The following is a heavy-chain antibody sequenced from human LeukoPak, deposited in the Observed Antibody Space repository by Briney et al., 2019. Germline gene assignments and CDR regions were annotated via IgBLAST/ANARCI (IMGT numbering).Heavy chain of an antibody. Sequence: GGSLRLSCSASGFXFRSYTIHWVRQAPGKGLEYVSSIGGGGDSTYYAESVKGRFTISRDNAKNSLYLQMNSLRAEDTAVYYCARAVGGSSAWLDPWGQGTLVTVSS. D-gene: IGHD2-15*01. CDR2: IGGGGDST. CDR1: GFXFRSYT. CDR3: ARAVGGSSAWLDP. J-gene: IGHJ5*02. V-gene: IGHV3-64*04.